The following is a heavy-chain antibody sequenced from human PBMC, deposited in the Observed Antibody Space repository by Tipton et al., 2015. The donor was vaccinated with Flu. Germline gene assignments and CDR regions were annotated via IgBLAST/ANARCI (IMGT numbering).Heavy chain of an antibody. CDR2: ISWNGDNI. J-gene: IGHJ4*02. CDR1: GFTFDAYA. CDR3: VKPDSSGWARRGAFY. D-gene: IGHD3-22*01. Sequence: QLVQSGGGLVQPGRSLRLSCAASGFTFDAYAMHWVRQTPGKGLEWVSGISWNGDNIDYAESVKGRFIISRDNAKNSLYLQMSSLRLEDTALYYCVKPDSSGWARRGAFYWGQGTLVTVSS. V-gene: IGHV3-9*01.